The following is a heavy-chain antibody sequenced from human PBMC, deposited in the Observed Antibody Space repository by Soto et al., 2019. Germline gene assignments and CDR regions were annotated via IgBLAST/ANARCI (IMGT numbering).Heavy chain of an antibody. CDR3: AHRLRGIFVFYY. V-gene: IGHV2-5*01. Sequence: QITLKESGRPLVKPTQTLTLTCTFSGFSLSTSGVGVGWIRQPPGKALEWLALIYWNDDKRYSPSLKSRLTITKDTSKNQVVLTMTNMDPVDTATYYCAHRLRGIFVFYYWGQGTLVTVSS. J-gene: IGHJ4*02. CDR1: GFSLSTSGVG. D-gene: IGHD3-10*01. CDR2: IYWNDDK.